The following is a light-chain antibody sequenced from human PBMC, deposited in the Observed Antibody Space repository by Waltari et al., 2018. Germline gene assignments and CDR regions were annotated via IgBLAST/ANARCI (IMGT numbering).Light chain of an antibody. Sequence: QSALTQPASVSGSPGQSITISCPGTSSDLGGYDFVSWYQQYPGMAPKLMIYEVTNRPSGVSGRFSGSKSGTTASLTISGLQPEDEADYYCTSYTTSTTVLFGGGTKVTVL. CDR1: SSDLGGYDF. CDR3: TSYTTSTTVL. V-gene: IGLV2-14*01. CDR2: EVT. J-gene: IGLJ3*02.